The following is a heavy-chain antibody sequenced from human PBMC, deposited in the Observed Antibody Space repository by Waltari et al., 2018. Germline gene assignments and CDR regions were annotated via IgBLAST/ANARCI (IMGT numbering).Heavy chain of an antibody. J-gene: IGHJ5*02. CDR2: INPNSGGT. V-gene: IGHV1-2*02. CDR1: GYTFTGYY. Sequence: QVQLVQSGAEVKKPGASVKVSCKASGYTFTGYYMHWVRQAPGQGLEWMGWINPNSGGTNYAQKFQGRVTMTRDTSISTAYMELSRLRSDDTAVYYCARGLGAAGRPVYHWFDPWGQGTLVTVSS. CDR3: ARGLGAAGRPVYHWFDP. D-gene: IGHD6-13*01.